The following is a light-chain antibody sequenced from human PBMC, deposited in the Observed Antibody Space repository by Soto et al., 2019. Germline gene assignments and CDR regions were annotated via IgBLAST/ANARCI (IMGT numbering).Light chain of an antibody. CDR3: QQRDNWPLT. J-gene: IGKJ4*01. CDR1: ESVGIY. CDR2: DAS. V-gene: IGKV3-11*01. Sequence: EIVLTHSPATLSLSPCEVATLSFSASESVGIYVAWYQHKPGQATRLIIDDASNRATGIPARFRGRGSGTHFTLTISRLESEDFAVYYCQQRDNWPLTFGGGTKVDIK.